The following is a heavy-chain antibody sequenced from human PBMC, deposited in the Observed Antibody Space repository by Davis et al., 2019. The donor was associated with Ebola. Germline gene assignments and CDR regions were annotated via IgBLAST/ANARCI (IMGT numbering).Heavy chain of an antibody. CDR1: GYTFTSYY. Sequence: ASVKVSCKASGYTFTSYYMHWVRQAPGQGLEWMGIINPSGGSTSYAQKFQGRVTMTRDTSTSTVYMELSSLRSEDTAVYYCASSRTVTPDYYYGMDVWGQGTTVTVSS. V-gene: IGHV1-46*01. CDR2: INPSGGST. CDR3: ASSRTVTPDYYYGMDV. D-gene: IGHD4-17*01. J-gene: IGHJ6*02.